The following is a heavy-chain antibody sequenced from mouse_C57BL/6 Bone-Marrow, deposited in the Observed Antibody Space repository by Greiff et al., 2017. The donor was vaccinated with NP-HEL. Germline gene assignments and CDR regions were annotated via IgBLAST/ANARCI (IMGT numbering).Heavy chain of an antibody. V-gene: IGHV1-55*01. CDR2: IYPGSGST. Sequence: QVQLQQPGAELVKPGASVKMSCKASGYTFTSYWITWVKQRPGQGLEWIGDIYPGSGSTNYNEKFKSKATLTVDTSSSTAYMQLSSLTSEDSAVYYCARSGPRSYYGSSPAYWGQGTLVTVSA. D-gene: IGHD1-1*01. CDR1: GYTFTSYW. CDR3: ARSGPRSYYGSSPAY. J-gene: IGHJ3*01.